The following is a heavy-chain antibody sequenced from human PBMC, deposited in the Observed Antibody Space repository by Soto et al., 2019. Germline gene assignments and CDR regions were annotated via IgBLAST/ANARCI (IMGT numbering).Heavy chain of an antibody. D-gene: IGHD3-10*01. CDR3: VRDNTVSTMDHFHF. CDR1: RGSVSSNSAT. Sequence: SQPLSLTSAMSRGSVSSNSATRHSISQSPSRGLEWLGRTYYRSNWYSDYATYVKSRITINTDTSKNQFSLQLHSVTSDDTAVYYCVRDNTVSTMDHFHFRGQGPLVTV. J-gene: IGHJ4*02. CDR2: TYYRSNWYS. V-gene: IGHV6-1*01.